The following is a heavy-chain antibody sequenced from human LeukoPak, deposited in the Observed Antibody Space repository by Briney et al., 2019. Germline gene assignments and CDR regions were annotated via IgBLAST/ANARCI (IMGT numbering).Heavy chain of an antibody. Sequence: GGSLRLSCAASGFTFSGSAMHRVRQASGKGLEWVGRIRSKVNSYATAYAASVKGRFTISRDESKNTAYLQMNSLKTEDTAVYYCTRRSGDDSRGYYDYWGQGTLSPSPQ. D-gene: IGHD3-22*01. CDR3: TRRSGDDSRGYYDY. CDR1: GFTFSGSA. V-gene: IGHV3-73*01. J-gene: IGHJ4*02. CDR2: IRSKVNSYAT.